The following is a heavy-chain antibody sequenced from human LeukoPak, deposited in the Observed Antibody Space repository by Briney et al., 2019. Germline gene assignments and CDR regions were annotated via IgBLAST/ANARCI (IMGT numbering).Heavy chain of an antibody. J-gene: IGHJ6*02. D-gene: IGHD6-13*01. CDR1: GFTFSSYA. V-gene: IGHV3-21*01. CDR3: ARDRSSTWYTHGMDV. CDR2: ISSSSNYI. Sequence: GGSLRLSCAASGFTFSSYAMSWVRQAPGKGLEWVSSISSSSNYIYYADSVKGRFTISRDSAMNSLYLQMNSLRGEDTAVYYCARDRSSTWYTHGMDVWGQGTTVTVSS.